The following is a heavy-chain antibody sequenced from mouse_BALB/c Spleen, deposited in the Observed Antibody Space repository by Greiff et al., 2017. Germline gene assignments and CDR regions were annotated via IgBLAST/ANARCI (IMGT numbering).Heavy chain of an antibody. J-gene: IGHJ3*01. V-gene: IGHV1-7*01. CDR1: GYTFTSYW. CDR3: ARGNYGNYEGVSFAY. D-gene: IGHD2-1*01. Sequence: VQLQQSGAELAKPGASVKMSCKASGYTFTSYWMHWVKQRPGQGLEWIGYINPSTGYTEYNQKFKDKATLTADKSSSTAYMQLSSLTSEDSAVYYCARGNYGNYEGVSFAYWGQGTLVTVSA. CDR2: INPSTGYT.